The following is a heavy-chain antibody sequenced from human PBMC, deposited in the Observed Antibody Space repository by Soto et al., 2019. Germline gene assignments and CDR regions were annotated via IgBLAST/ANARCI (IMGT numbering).Heavy chain of an antibody. J-gene: IGHJ6*02. V-gene: IGHV1-69*13. Sequence: SVKVSCKASRVAFSKFIVTWVRQAPGLGLEWVGGIIPIFGTANYAQKFQGRVTITADESTSTSYMEVNNLRSEDAAVYYCAKVRYSSPMGYYYGMDVWGQGTTVTVSS. CDR3: AKVRYSSPMGYYYGMDV. CDR1: RVAFSKFI. D-gene: IGHD6-19*01. CDR2: IIPIFGTA.